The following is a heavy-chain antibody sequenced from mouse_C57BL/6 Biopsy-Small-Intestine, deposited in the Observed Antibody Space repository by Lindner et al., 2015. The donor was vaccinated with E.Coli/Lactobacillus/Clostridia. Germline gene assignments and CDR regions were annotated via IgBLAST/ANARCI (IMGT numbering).Heavy chain of an antibody. Sequence: VQLQESGAELARPGASVKMSCKASGYTFTSYTMHWVKQRPGQGLEWIGYINPSSGYTKYNQKFKDKATLTADKSSSTAYMQLSSLTSEDSAVYYCAVYGYDVAYWGQGTLVTVSA. D-gene: IGHD2-2*01. V-gene: IGHV1-4*01. CDR2: INPSSGYT. CDR3: AVYGYDVAY. J-gene: IGHJ3*01. CDR1: GYTFTSYT.